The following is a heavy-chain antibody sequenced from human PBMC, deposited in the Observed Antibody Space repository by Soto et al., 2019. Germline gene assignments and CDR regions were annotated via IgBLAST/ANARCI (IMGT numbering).Heavy chain of an antibody. CDR1: NGSISSGY. J-gene: IGHJ4*02. CDR3: ARAYGDYVFDF. V-gene: IGHV4-59*01. D-gene: IGHD4-17*01. CDR2: IYYSGST. Sequence: SETLSLTCSVSNGSISSGYWTWIRQPPGKGLEWIGYIYYSGSTNYNPSLKSRVTISVDTSKNHFSLKLSSVTATDTAVYYCARAYGDYVFDFWGQGTLVTVSS.